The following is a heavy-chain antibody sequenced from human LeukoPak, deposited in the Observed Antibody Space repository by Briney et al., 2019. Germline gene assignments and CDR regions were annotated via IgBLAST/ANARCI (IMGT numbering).Heavy chain of an antibody. V-gene: IGHV4-34*01. CDR3: ARGRAFCVWGSYRPYYFDY. D-gene: IGHD3-16*02. CDR1: GGSFSGYY. J-gene: IGHJ4*02. CDR2: INHSGST. Sequence: SETLSLTCAVYGGSFSGYYWSWIRQPPGKGLEWIGEINHSGSTNYNPSLKSRVTISVDTSKNQFSLKLSSVTAADTAVYYCARGRAFCVWGSYRPYYFDYWGQGTLVTVSS.